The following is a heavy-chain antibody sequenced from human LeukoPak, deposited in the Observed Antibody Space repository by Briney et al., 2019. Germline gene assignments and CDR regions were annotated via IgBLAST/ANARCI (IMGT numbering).Heavy chain of an antibody. V-gene: IGHV4-59*12. J-gene: IGHJ6*02. CDR1: GGSISSYY. D-gene: IGHD6-19*01. CDR2: IYSSGTT. CDR3: ARVSPIAVAGSSYYYAMDV. Sequence: SETLSLTCTVSGGSISSYYWSWIRQPPGKGLEWIGYIYSSGTTTYNPPLKSRVAMSVDTSRNQFSLKLSSVTAADTAVYYCARVSPIAVAGSSYYYAMDVWGQGTTVTVSS.